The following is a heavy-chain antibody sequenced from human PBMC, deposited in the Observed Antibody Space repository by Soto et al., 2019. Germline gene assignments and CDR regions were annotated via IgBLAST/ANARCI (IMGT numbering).Heavy chain of an antibody. CDR1: GGSISSSNYY. V-gene: IGHV4-30-4*01. CDR3: ASELAGYNSLVS. Sequence: QVQLQESGPGLVKPSQTLSLTCTVSGGSISSSNYYWSWVRQPPGKGLEWIGYIYYSGNTYFNPSLKSRLTISVDASKNQFSLKLSSVTAADTAVYFCASELAGYNSLVSWGQGTLVTVSS. D-gene: IGHD5-12*01. CDR2: IYYSGNT. J-gene: IGHJ5*02.